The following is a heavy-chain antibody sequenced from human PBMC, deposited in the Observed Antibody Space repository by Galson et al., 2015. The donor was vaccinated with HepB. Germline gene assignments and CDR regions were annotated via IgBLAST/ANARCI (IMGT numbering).Heavy chain of an antibody. CDR3: AGQGLITFGGVIVPDYYYGMDV. V-gene: IGHV1-2*02. CDR2: INPNSGGT. Sequence: SVKVSCKASGYTFTRYYIYWVRQAPGQGLEWMGWINPNSGGTDYAQKFQGRVTMTRDTSISTAYMELRRLRSDDTAVYYCAGQGLITFGGVIVPDYYYGMDVWGQGTTVTVSS. CDR1: GYTFTRYY. J-gene: IGHJ6*02. D-gene: IGHD3-16*02.